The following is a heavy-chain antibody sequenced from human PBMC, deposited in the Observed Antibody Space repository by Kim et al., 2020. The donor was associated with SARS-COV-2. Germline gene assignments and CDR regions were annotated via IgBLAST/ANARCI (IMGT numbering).Heavy chain of an antibody. CDR1: GYSFTSYW. V-gene: IGHV5-10-1*01. CDR3: ARHVYDFWSGHNWFDP. D-gene: IGHD3-3*01. J-gene: IGHJ5*02. Sequence: GESLKISCKGSGYSFTSYWISWVRQMPGKGLEWMGRIDPSDSYTNYSPSFQGHVTISADKSISTAYLQWSSLKASDTAMYYCARHVYDFWSGHNWFDPWGQGTLVTVSS. CDR2: IDPSDSYT.